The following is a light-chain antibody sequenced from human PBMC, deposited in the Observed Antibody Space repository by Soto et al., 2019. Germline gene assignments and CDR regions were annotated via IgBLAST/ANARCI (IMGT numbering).Light chain of an antibody. Sequence: EIVLTQSPATLSFSPGERATLCCRASQSVSSYLAWYQQKPGQAPRLLIYDASNRATGIPARFSGSGSGTDFTLTISSLEPEDFAVYYCQQRSNWPPTWTFGQGTKVDIK. CDR3: QQRSNWPPTWT. J-gene: IGKJ1*01. CDR2: DAS. CDR1: QSVSSY. V-gene: IGKV3-11*01.